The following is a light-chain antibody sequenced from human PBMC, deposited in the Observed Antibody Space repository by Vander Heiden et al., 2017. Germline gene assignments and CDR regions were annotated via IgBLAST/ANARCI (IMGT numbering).Light chain of an antibody. V-gene: IGKV3-15*01. CDR2: GAS. CDR3: QQYNNWWT. J-gene: IGKJ1*01. Sequence: EIVMTQPPATLSVSPGERATLSCRASQSVSSNLAWYQQKPGQAPRLLIKGASTRATGIPARFSGSGSGTEFTLTISSLQSEDFAVYYCQQYNNWWTFGQGTKVEIK. CDR1: QSVSSN.